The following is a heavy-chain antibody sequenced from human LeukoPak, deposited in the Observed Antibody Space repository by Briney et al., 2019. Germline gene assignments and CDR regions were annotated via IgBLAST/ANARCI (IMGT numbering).Heavy chain of an antibody. CDR1: GFTFSYYA. D-gene: IGHD3-22*01. CDR2: ISDSGVDT. Sequence: GGSLRLSCAASGFTFSYYAMSWVRQTPGRGLEWVSVISDSGVDTSYADSGKGRFTIYRDNSKNMVYLQMNSLRAEDTAVYYCANGDRTMIVDYYYYGMDVWGQGTTVTVSS. CDR3: ANGDRTMIVDYYYYGMDV. V-gene: IGHV3-23*01. J-gene: IGHJ6*02.